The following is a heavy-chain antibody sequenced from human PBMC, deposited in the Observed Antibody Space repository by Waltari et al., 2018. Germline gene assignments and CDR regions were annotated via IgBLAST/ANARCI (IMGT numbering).Heavy chain of an antibody. CDR1: GFSLSEYT. V-gene: IGHV3-21*01. Sequence: EGRLVESGGGLVKPGGWLRLSCEASGFSLSEYTMNWVRQAPGKGLEWVSSITTSGTNIYYADSVKGRFTISRDNTKNSLYLQMNSLRAEDTAVYYCARDWGSGYVYELDYWGQGTLVTVSS. CDR2: ITTSGTNI. J-gene: IGHJ4*02. CDR3: ARDWGSGYVYELDY. D-gene: IGHD3-22*01.